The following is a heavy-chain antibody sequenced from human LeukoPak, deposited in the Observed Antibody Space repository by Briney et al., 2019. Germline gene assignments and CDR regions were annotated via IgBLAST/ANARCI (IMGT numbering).Heavy chain of an antibody. Sequence: GGSLRLSCAASAFTFSSYAMSWVRQAPGKGLEWVSAISGSGGSTYYAVSVMGWLPISRDNSTNTLYLQLNSLRAEDTAVYYCAKYPFIVVVPAAPWDDAFDIWGQGTMVTVSS. V-gene: IGHV3-23*01. CDR3: AKYPFIVVVPAAPWDDAFDI. CDR1: AFTFSSYA. CDR2: ISGSGGST. J-gene: IGHJ3*02. D-gene: IGHD2-2*01.